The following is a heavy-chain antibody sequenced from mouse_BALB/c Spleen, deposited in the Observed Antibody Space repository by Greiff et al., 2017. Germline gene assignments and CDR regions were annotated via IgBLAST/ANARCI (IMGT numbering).Heavy chain of an antibody. J-gene: IGHJ4*01. Sequence: QVQLKQSGAELVRPGTSVKVSCKASGYAFTNYLIEWVKQRPGQGLEWIGVINPGSGGTNYNEKFKGKATLTADKSSSTAYMQLSSLTSDDSAVYFCATYGSSLYAMDYWGQGTSVTVSS. CDR3: ATYGSSLYAMDY. D-gene: IGHD1-1*01. CDR1: GYAFTNYL. CDR2: INPGSGGT. V-gene: IGHV1-54*01.